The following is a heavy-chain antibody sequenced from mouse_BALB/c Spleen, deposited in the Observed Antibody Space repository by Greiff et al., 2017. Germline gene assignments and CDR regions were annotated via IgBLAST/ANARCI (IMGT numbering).Heavy chain of an antibody. CDR3: ARVHYYGSSYLYAMDY. CDR2: IWGDGST. V-gene: IGHV2-6-7*01. D-gene: IGHD1-1*01. J-gene: IGHJ4*01. Sequence: VQGVESGPGLVAPSQSLSITCTVSGFSLTGYGVNWVRQPPGKGLEWLGMIWGDGSTDYNSALKSRLSISKDNSKSQVFLKMNSLQTDDTARYYCARVHYYGSSYLYAMDYWGQGTSVTVSS. CDR1: GFSLTGYG.